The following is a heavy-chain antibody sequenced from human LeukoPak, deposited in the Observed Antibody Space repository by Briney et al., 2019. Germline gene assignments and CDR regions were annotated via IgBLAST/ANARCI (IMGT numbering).Heavy chain of an antibody. CDR3: ARDGNWNYDQPYNWFDP. CDR2: LNPKSGNT. CDR1: GYTFTRYD. J-gene: IGHJ5*02. D-gene: IGHD1-7*01. Sequence: ASVKVSCKASGYTFTRYDINWVRQATGQGLEWMGWLNPKSGNTGHAQKFQGRVTITRDTSISTVYMELSSLRSEDTAVYYCARDGNWNYDQPYNWFDPWGQGTLVTVSS. V-gene: IGHV1-8*03.